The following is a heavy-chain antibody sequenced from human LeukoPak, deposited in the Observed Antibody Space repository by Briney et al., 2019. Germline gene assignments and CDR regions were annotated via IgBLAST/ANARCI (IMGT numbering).Heavy chain of an antibody. V-gene: IGHV1-2*02. Sequence: ASVKVSCKASGYTFTGYYMHWVRQAPGQGLEWMGWINPNSGGTNYAQKLQGRVTMTRDTSISTAYMELSRLRSDDTAVYYCARDREWRSSPTGEFDYWGQGTLVTVSS. CDR3: ARDREWRSSPTGEFDY. D-gene: IGHD6-13*01. CDR1: GYTFTGYY. CDR2: INPNSGGT. J-gene: IGHJ4*02.